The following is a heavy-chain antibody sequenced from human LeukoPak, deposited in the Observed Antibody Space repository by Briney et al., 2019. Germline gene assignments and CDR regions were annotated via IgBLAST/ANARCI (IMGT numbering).Heavy chain of an antibody. CDR3: ASIPKRGYSYGRSFDY. V-gene: IGHV1-46*01. CDR1: GYTFTSYY. CDR2: INPSGGST. Sequence: GASVKVSCKASGYTFTSYYMHWVRQAPGQGLEWMGIINPSGGSTSYAQEFQGRVTMTRDTSTSTVYMELSSLRSEDTAVYYCASIPKRGYSYGRSFDYWGQGTLVTVSS. D-gene: IGHD5-18*01. J-gene: IGHJ4*02.